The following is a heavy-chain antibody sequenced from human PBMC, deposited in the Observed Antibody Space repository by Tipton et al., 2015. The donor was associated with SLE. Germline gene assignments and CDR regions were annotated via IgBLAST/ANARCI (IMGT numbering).Heavy chain of an antibody. V-gene: IGHV6-1*01. J-gene: IGHJ4*02. CDR3: ASLGDRGGVVT. D-gene: IGHD3-3*01. Sequence: GLVKPSQTLSLTWAISGDSVSTNSAAWTWIRQSPSRGLEWLGRTYYRSKWYSDYAVSVKSRITINPDTSKNQFSLQLNSVTPEDTAVYYCASLGDRGGVVTWGQGTLVTVSS. CDR2: TYYRSKWYS. CDR1: GDSVSTNSAA.